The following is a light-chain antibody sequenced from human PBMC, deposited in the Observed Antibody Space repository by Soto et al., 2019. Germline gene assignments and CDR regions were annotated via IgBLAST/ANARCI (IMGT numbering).Light chain of an antibody. CDR3: QQYDVYST. V-gene: IGKV1-5*03. J-gene: IGKJ1*01. Sequence: IQISQSPSTLSASVGGTVTITCRASQSVSSCLAWYQQKPGLAPKLLMYKASTLQSGVSSRFSGSGYGTLFTLTISRLQPDDSATYYCQQYDVYSTFGQGTKVDI. CDR1: QSVSSC. CDR2: KAS.